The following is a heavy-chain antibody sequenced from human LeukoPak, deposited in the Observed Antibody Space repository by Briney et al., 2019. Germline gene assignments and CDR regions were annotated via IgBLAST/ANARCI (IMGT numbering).Heavy chain of an antibody. Sequence: SETLSLTCTVSGGSISSYYWSWIWQPPGKGLEWIGYIYYSGSTNYNPSLKSRVTISVDTSKNQFSLKLSSVTAADTAVYYCARYCSSTSCYTDDAFDIWGQGTMVTVSS. CDR2: IYYSGST. D-gene: IGHD2-2*02. CDR3: ARYCSSTSCYTDDAFDI. CDR1: GGSISSYY. V-gene: IGHV4-59*01. J-gene: IGHJ3*02.